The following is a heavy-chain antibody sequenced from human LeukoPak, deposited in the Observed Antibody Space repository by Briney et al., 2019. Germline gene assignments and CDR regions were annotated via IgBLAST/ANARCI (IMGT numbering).Heavy chain of an antibody. D-gene: IGHD1-26*01. CDR2: FDVEDGEI. Sequence: ASVKASCKVSGYTLTQLSVHWVRQAPGKGLEWMGGFDVEDGEIIYAQKFQGRVTMTEDTSTDTAYMELSSLRSEDTAVYYCARRVSGKALYYYYYYMDVWGKGTTVTVSS. CDR1: GYTLTQLS. J-gene: IGHJ6*03. V-gene: IGHV1-24*01. CDR3: ARRVSGKALYYYYYYMDV.